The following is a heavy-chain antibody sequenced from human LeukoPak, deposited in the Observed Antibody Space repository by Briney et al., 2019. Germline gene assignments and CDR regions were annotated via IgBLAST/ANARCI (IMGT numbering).Heavy chain of an antibody. CDR3: ARGGHYSDAFDI. CDR2: TNHSGST. Sequence: SETLSLTCAVYGGSFSGYYWSWIRQPPGKGLEWIGETNHSGSTNYNPSLKSRVTISVDTSKNQFSLKLSSVTAADTAVYYCARGGHYSDAFDIWGQGTMVTVSS. J-gene: IGHJ3*02. CDR1: GGSFSGYY. D-gene: IGHD3-10*01. V-gene: IGHV4-34*01.